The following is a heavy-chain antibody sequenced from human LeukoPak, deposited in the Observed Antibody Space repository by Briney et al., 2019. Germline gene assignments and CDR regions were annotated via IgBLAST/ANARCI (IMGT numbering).Heavy chain of an antibody. V-gene: IGHV1-18*01. Sequence: ASVKVSCKTSGYNFARPGTSWVRRAPGQGLEWRGWISVYIGKTNSTQNFQGRVTLTTDTSTSTVYLEPKSLTSDYTAVYYWERDRNYFYAWGQGTLVTVS. CDR2: ISVYIGKT. CDR3: ERDRNYFYA. CDR1: GYNFARPG. J-gene: IGHJ4*02.